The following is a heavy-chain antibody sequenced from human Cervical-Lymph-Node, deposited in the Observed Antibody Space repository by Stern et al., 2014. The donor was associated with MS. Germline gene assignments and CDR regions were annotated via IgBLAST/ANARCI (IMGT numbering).Heavy chain of an antibody. CDR2: LIPIFGTA. CDR3: AREFNYDTSGYYFYY. Sequence: QVQLVQSGAEVKKPGSSVKVSCKASGGTFSNYGISWVRQAPGQGLVWMGGLIPIFGTANYAQKFQGRVTITADESTSTAYMELSSLRSEDTAVYYCAREFNYDTSGYYFYYWGQGTLVTVSS. D-gene: IGHD3-22*01. CDR1: GGTFSNYG. J-gene: IGHJ4*02. V-gene: IGHV1-69*01.